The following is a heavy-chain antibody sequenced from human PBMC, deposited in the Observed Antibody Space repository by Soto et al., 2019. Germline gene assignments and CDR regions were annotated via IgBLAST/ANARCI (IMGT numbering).Heavy chain of an antibody. V-gene: IGHV3-33*06. J-gene: IGHJ3*02. CDR2: IWYDGTQK. CDR3: AKATATGGGAFDI. D-gene: IGHD2-8*02. Sequence: PGGSLRLSCEASGFTFNTYSMHWVRQPPGKGLEWLAAIWYDGTQKYYADSVKGRFIISRDNSKKTLYLEMNSLRAEDTAVYYCAKATATGGGAFDICGQGTMVTVSS. CDR1: GFTFNTYS.